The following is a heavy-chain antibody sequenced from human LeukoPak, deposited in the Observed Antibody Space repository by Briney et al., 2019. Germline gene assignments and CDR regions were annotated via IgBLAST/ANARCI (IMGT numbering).Heavy chain of an antibody. CDR1: GFTFSSYA. J-gene: IGHJ6*02. CDR2: ISYDGSNK. D-gene: IGHD3-10*01. CDR3: ARDWPRGVRGGRECSMDV. Sequence: GGSLRLSCAASGFTFSSYAMHWVRQAPDKGLEWVAVISYDGSNKYYADSVKGRFTISRDTSKNTLYLQMNSLRTEDTAVYYCARDWPRGVRGGRECSMDVWGQGTTVTVSS. V-gene: IGHV3-30-3*01.